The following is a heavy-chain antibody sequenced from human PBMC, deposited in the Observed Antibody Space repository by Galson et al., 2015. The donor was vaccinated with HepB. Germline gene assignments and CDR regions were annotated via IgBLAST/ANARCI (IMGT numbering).Heavy chain of an antibody. D-gene: IGHD2-2*01. J-gene: IGHJ3*02. CDR3: AKIFRYCSSTSCSPRHAFDI. CDR2: ISCDGSNK. Sequence: SLRLSCAASGFTFSSYGMHWVRQAPGKGLEWVAVISCDGSNKYYADSVKGRFTISRDNSKNTLYLQMNSLRAEDTAVYYCAKIFRYCSSTSCSPRHAFDIWGQGTMVTVSS. CDR1: GFTFSSYG. V-gene: IGHV3-30*18.